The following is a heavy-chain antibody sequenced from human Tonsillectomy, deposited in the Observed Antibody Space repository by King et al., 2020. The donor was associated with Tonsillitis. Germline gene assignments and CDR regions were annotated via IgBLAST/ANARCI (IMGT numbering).Heavy chain of an antibody. D-gene: IGHD3-10*01. V-gene: IGHV3-21*01. CDR1: GFSFNTYD. CDR3: ARVPGMIRGVNFDY. J-gene: IGHJ4*02. CDR2: ISSSMRYI. Sequence: VQLVESGGGLVKPGGSLRLSCAASGFSFNTYDMNWVREAPGKGLEWGSCISSSMRYIYYADSVKGRFTISRDNAKNSLYLQMNSLRVEDTAVYYCARVPGMIRGVNFDYWGQGTLVTVSS.